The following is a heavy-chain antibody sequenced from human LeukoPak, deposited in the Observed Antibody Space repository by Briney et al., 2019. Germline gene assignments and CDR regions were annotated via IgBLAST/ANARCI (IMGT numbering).Heavy chain of an antibody. CDR3: AREHGDGSGACFDY. CDR1: GGSISSYY. Sequence: SETLSLTCTVSGGSISSYYWSWIRQPPGKGLEWIGYIYYSGSTNYNPSLKSRVTISVDTSKNQFSLKLSSVTAADTAVYYCAREHGDGSGACFDYWGQGTLVTVSS. CDR2: IYYSGST. J-gene: IGHJ4*02. V-gene: IGHV4-59*01. D-gene: IGHD3-10*01.